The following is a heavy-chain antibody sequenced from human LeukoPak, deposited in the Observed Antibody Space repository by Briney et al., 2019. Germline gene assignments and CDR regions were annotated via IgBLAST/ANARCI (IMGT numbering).Heavy chain of an antibody. CDR3: ARGLFGELNWFDP. V-gene: IGHV1-2*02. D-gene: IGHD3-10*02. Sequence: ASVKVSCKASGYTFTTYAMNWVRQAPGQGLEWMGWINPNSGGTNYAQKFQGRVTMTRDTSISTAYMELSRLRSDDTAVYYCARGLFGELNWFDPWGQGTLVTVSS. CDR1: GYTFTTYA. J-gene: IGHJ5*02. CDR2: INPNSGGT.